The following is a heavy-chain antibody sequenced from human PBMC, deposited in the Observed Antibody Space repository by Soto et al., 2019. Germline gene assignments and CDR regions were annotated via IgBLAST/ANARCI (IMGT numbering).Heavy chain of an antibody. J-gene: IGHJ6*03. CDR3: AKEGYGDYVLPSLYYYYYIDV. CDR2: ISWNSDSI. CDR1: GFTFDDYG. V-gene: IGHV3-9*01. Sequence: EVQLVESGGGLVQPGRSLRLSCAASGFTFDDYGMHWVRQVPGKGLEWVSGISWNSDSIDYADSVKGRFTISRDNAKNSLYLQMNSRRAEDTALYYCAKEGYGDYVLPSLYYYYYIDVWGKGTAVTVSS. D-gene: IGHD4-17*01.